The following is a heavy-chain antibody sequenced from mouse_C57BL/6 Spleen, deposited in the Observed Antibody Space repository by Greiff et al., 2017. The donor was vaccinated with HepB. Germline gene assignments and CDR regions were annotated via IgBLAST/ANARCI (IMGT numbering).Heavy chain of an antibody. D-gene: IGHD1-1*01. CDR2: IYPGDGDT. J-gene: IGHJ1*03. CDR1: GYAFSSYW. Sequence: VQLVESGAELVKPGASVKISCKASGYAFSSYWMNWVKQRPGKGLEWIGQIYPGDGDTNYNGKFKGKATLTADKSSSTAYMQLSSLTSEDSAVYFCARSYYGSSPWYFDVWGTGTTVTVSS. CDR3: ARSYYGSSPWYFDV. V-gene: IGHV1-80*01.